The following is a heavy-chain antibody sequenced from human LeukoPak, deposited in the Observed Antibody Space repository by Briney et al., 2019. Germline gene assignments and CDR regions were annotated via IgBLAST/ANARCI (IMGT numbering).Heavy chain of an antibody. D-gene: IGHD2-15*01. CDR3: AKGPPEYCSGGSCHSGRNWIDP. Sequence: ASVKVSCKASGYTFTGYYIHWVRQAPGQGLEWMGWINPNSGGTSYAQKFQGRVTMTRDTSISTAYMALSRLRSDDTAVYYCAKGPPEYCSGGSCHSGRNWIDPWGQGTLVTVSS. J-gene: IGHJ5*02. V-gene: IGHV1-2*02. CDR1: GYTFTGYY. CDR2: INPNSGGT.